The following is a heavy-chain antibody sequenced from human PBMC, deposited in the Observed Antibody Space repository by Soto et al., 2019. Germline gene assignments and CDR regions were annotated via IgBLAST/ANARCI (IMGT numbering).Heavy chain of an antibody. V-gene: IGHV4-4*07. CDR1: GGSISNYY. J-gene: IGHJ4*02. CDR2: IYTSGST. D-gene: IGHD2-2*01. CDR3: ASRYCSSTACYGYLED. Sequence: SETLSLTCTVSGGSISNYYWTWIRQSAGKGLEWLGRIYTSGSTNYNPCLKSRVTMSVDTSKRQFSLELSSVTAADTAIYYCASRYCSSTACYGYLEDWGQGTLVTVS.